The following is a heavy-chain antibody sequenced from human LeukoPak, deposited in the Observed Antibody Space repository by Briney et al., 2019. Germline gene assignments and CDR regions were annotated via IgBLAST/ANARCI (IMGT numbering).Heavy chain of an antibody. J-gene: IGHJ4*02. CDR3: AKAGLGYCSSTSCSGYFDY. D-gene: IGHD2-2*01. V-gene: IGHV3-7*01. Sequence: GGSLRLSCAASGFTFSSYWMSWVRQAPGKGLEWVANIKQDGSEKYYVDSVKGRFTISRDNSKNTLYLQMNSLRAEDTAVYYCAKAGLGYCSSTSCSGYFDYWGQGTLVTVSS. CDR1: GFTFSSYW. CDR2: IKQDGSEK.